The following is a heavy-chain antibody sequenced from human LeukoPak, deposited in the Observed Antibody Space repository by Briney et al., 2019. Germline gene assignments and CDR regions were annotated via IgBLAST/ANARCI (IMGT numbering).Heavy chain of an antibody. CDR3: ARGGIRLWFGEQKAENWFDP. CDR2: INHSGST. Sequence: SETLTLTCAVYGGSFSGYYWSWIRQPPGKGLEWIGEINHSGSTNYNPSLKSRVTISVDTSKNQFSLKLSSVTAADTAVYYCARGGIRLWFGEQKAENWFDPWGQGTLVTVSS. V-gene: IGHV4-34*01. J-gene: IGHJ5*02. CDR1: GGSFSGYY. D-gene: IGHD3-10*01.